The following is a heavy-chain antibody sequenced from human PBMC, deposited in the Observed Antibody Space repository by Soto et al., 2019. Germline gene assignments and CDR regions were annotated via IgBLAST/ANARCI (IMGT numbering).Heavy chain of an antibody. CDR1: GFTFSDHY. V-gene: IGHV3-72*01. D-gene: IGHD5-12*01. CDR2: TRNKANSYTT. Sequence: PGRSLRLSCAPSGFTFSDHYMDWVRQAPGKGLEWVGRTRNKANSYTTEYAASVKGRFTISRDDSKNSLYLQMNSLKTEDTAVYYCLAYTSGYVHWGQGTLVTVSS. CDR3: LAYTSGYVH. J-gene: IGHJ4*02.